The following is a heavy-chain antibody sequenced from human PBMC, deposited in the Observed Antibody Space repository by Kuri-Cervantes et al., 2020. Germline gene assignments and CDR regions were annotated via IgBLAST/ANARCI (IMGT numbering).Heavy chain of an antibody. J-gene: IGHJ4*02. CDR2: ISGSGGST. D-gene: IGHD6-19*01. Sequence: GGSLRLSCAASGFTFSSYAMHWVRQAPGKGLEWVSAISGSGGSTYYADSVKGRFTISRDNSKNTLYLQMNSLRAEDTAVYYCARGIAVAGFDYWGQGTLVTVSS. CDR3: ARGIAVAGFDY. V-gene: IGHV3-23*01. CDR1: GFTFSSYA.